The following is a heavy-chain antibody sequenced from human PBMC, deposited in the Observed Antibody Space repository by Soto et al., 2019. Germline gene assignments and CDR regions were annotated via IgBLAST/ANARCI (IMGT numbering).Heavy chain of an antibody. D-gene: IGHD3-3*01. CDR1: GFTFSSYG. CDR2: IWYDGSNK. CDR3: ARDSYDFWSGYLNWFDP. V-gene: IGHV3-33*01. J-gene: IGHJ5*02. Sequence: PGGSLRLSCAASGFTFSSYGMHWVRQAPGKGLEWVAVIWYDGSNKYYADSVKGRFTISRDNSKNTLYLQMNSLRAEDTAVYYCARDSYDFWSGYLNWFDPWGQGTLVTVSS.